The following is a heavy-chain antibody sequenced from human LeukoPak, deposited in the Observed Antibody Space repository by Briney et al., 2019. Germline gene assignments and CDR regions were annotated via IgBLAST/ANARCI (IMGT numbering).Heavy chain of an antibody. Sequence: SETLSLTCTVSGGSISSSSYYWSWIRQPPGTGLEWIGYIYYSGSTNYNPSLKSRVTISVDTSKNQFSLKLSSVTAADTAVYYCARHEDSSGWYGDDYYGMDVWGQGTTVTVSS. J-gene: IGHJ6*02. D-gene: IGHD6-19*01. CDR2: IYYSGST. CDR3: ARHEDSSGWYGDDYYGMDV. CDR1: GGSISSSSYY. V-gene: IGHV4-61*05.